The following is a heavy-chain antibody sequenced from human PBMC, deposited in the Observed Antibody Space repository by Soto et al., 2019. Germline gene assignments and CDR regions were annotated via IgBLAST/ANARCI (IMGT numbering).Heavy chain of an antibody. CDR3: AKHGLTAYMAYYFDY. D-gene: IGHD3-16*01. Sequence: PSETLSLTCAVSGGSISSYYWSWIRQPPGRGLEWIGYIYYSGSSNYNPSLKSRITISVDTSKNQFSLNLTSVTAADTAVYYCAKHGLTAYMAYYFDYWGQGTLVTVSS. CDR1: GGSISSYY. J-gene: IGHJ4*02. CDR2: IYYSGSS. V-gene: IGHV4-59*08.